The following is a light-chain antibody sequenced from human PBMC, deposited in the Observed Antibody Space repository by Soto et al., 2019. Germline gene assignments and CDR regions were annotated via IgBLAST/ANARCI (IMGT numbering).Light chain of an antibody. CDR1: QSVSSSY. Sequence: EIVLTQSPGTLSLSPGERATLSCRASQSVSSSYLAWYQQKPGQAPRLLIYGASSRATGIPDKFSGSGSGTDFTLTISRLEPEDFAVYYCQQYGSSFTFGPGTKVGYQT. J-gene: IGKJ3*01. CDR3: QQYGSSFT. V-gene: IGKV3-20*01. CDR2: GAS.